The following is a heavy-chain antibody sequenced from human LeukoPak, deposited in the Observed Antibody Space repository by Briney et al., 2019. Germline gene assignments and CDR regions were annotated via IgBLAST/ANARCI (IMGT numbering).Heavy chain of an antibody. D-gene: IGHD3-22*01. J-gene: IGHJ4*02. V-gene: IGHV3-21*01. CDR2: ITASSTYI. CDR1: GFSFSRSS. CDR3: AREYYYDEDAGNY. Sequence: GGSLRLSCAASGFSFSRSSMGWVRQAPGKGLEWVSSITASSTYIYYADSVKGRFTISRDNVEKSVYLQMNSLRAEDTAVYYCAREYYYDEDAGNYWGQGILVTVPS.